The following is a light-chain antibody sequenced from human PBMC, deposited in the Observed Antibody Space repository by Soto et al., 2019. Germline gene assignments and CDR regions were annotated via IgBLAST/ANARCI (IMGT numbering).Light chain of an antibody. CDR2: GAS. J-gene: IGKJ5*01. CDR3: QQYNRWFSIT. CDR1: QDISKK. Sequence: TQSPATLSVSPGERVTLSCRASQDISKKLAWYQQKPGQAPRLLIYGASLRATGIPGRFTGSGSGTEFALTISSLQSEDLATYYCQQYNRWFSITFGQGTRLEIK. V-gene: IGKV3-15*01.